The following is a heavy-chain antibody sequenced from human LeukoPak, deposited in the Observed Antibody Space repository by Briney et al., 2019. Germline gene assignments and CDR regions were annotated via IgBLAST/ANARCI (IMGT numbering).Heavy chain of an antibody. D-gene: IGHD3-9*01. Sequence: GGSLRLSCAASGFTFSSYEMNWVRQAPGKGLEGVSYISSSGSTIYYADSVKGRFTISRDNAKTSLYLQMNSLRAEDTAVYYCAREMRDWYYDILTGRNAFDIWGQGTMVTVSS. CDR2: ISSSGSTI. CDR1: GFTFSSYE. V-gene: IGHV3-48*03. J-gene: IGHJ3*02. CDR3: AREMRDWYYDILTGRNAFDI.